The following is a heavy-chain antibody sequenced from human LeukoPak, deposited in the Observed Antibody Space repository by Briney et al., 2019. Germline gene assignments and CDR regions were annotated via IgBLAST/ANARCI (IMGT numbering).Heavy chain of an antibody. Sequence: SETLSLTCTVSGGSISSSSYSWGWIRQPPGKGLEWIGSIYYSGSTYYNPSLKSRVTISVDTSKNQFSLKLSSVTAADTAVYYCARGNGYSSSHNWFDPWGQGTLVTVSS. CDR2: IYYSGST. CDR3: ARGNGYSSSHNWFDP. D-gene: IGHD6-13*01. J-gene: IGHJ5*02. V-gene: IGHV4-39*01. CDR1: GGSISSSSYS.